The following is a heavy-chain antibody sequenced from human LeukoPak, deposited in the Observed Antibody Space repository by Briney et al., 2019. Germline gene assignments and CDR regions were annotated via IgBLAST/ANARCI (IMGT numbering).Heavy chain of an antibody. V-gene: IGHV4-59*08. D-gene: IGHD2-2*03. CDR1: GGSSSSYY. CDR3: AVGYCSSTSCYSYFDY. J-gene: IGHJ4*02. Sequence: SETLSLTCTVSGGSSSSYYWNWIRQPPGKGLEWIGYIYYSGSTKYNPSLRSRVTISVDTSENQFSLRLCSVTASDTAVYYCAVGYCSSTSCYSYFDYWGQGTLVTVSS. CDR2: IYYSGST.